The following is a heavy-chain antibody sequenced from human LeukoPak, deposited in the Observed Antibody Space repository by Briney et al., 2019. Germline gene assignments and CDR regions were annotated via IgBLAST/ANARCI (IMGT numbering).Heavy chain of an antibody. J-gene: IGHJ5*02. Sequence: SETLSLTCTVSGGSISHYYWTWIRQPPGKGLEWIGYIYDSGSTNYNPSLESRVTISVDTSKNQFSLKLSSVTAADTAVYYCARREGYCSSTSCYRNWFDPWGQGTLVTVSS. V-gene: IGHV4-59*12. CDR3: ARREGYCSSTSCYRNWFDP. D-gene: IGHD2-2*02. CDR2: IYDSGST. CDR1: GGSISHYY.